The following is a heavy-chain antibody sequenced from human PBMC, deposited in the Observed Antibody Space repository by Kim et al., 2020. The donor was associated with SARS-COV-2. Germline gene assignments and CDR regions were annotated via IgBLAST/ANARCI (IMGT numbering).Heavy chain of an antibody. J-gene: IGHJ5*02. CDR3: ARDGVMRSGYYYAVDP. V-gene: IGHV4-61*02. CDR2: IYTSGST. D-gene: IGHD3-22*01. Sequence: SETLTLTCTVSGGSISSGSYYWSWIRQPAGKGLEWIGRIYTSGSTNYNPSLKSRVTISVDTTKNQFSLKLSSVTAADTAVYYCARDGVMRSGYYYAVDPWGPGTLVTVS. CDR1: GGSISSGSYY.